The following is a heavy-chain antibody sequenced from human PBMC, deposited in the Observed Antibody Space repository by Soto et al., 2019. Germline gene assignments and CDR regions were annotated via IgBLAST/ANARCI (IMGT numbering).Heavy chain of an antibody. Sequence: GGSLRLSCTASGFTFGDYAMSWVRQAPGKGLEWVGFTRSKAYGGTTEYAASVKGRFTISRDDSKSIAYLQMNSLKTEDTAVYYCTRERGISGDSSGYYYFGYYYGMDVWGQGTTVTVSS. D-gene: IGHD3-22*01. V-gene: IGHV3-49*04. CDR2: TRSKAYGGTT. CDR3: TRERGISGDSSGYYYFGYYYGMDV. J-gene: IGHJ6*02. CDR1: GFTFGDYA.